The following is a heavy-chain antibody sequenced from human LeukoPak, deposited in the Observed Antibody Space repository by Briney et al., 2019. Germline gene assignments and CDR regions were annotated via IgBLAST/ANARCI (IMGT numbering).Heavy chain of an antibody. V-gene: IGHV3-23*01. Sequence: QAGGSLRLSCAASGFTFSSYAMSWLRQAPGKGLEWVSAISGSGGSTYYAYSVKGRFTISRDNSKNTLYLQMNSLRAEDTAVYYCAKDMVRGVIITVYYYYGMDVRGQGTTVTVSS. CDR1: GFTFSSYA. J-gene: IGHJ6*02. D-gene: IGHD3-10*01. CDR3: AKDMVRGVIITVYYYYGMDV. CDR2: ISGSGGST.